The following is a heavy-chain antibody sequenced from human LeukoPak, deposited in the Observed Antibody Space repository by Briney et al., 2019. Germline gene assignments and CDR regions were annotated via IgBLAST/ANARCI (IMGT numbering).Heavy chain of an antibody. CDR3: ARDRAVAGTYYYYGMDV. D-gene: IGHD6-19*01. CDR1: GGSISSYY. Sequence: PSETLSLTCTVSGGSISSYYWSWIRQPPGEGLEWIGYIYYSGSTNYNPSLKSRVTISVDTSKNQFSLKLSSVTAADTAVYYCARDRAVAGTYYYYGMDVWGQGTTVTVSS. J-gene: IGHJ6*02. V-gene: IGHV4-59*01. CDR2: IYYSGST.